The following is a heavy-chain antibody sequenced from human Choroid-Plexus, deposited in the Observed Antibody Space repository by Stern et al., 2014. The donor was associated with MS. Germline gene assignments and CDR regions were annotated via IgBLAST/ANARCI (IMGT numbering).Heavy chain of an antibody. CDR2: IDWDDEK. CDR1: GFSLSTTGMR. CDR3: ARLGAVGGLDF. D-gene: IGHD6-19*01. Sequence: QVTLRESGPALLRPTEPLRLTCTFSGFSLSTTGMRVSWIRQPPGKALEWLARIDWDDEKFYNTSLKTRVTISKDASKNQVVLTMTNVGPVDTATYYCARLGAVGGLDFWGQGTLVTVSS. J-gene: IGHJ4*02. V-gene: IGHV2-70*04.